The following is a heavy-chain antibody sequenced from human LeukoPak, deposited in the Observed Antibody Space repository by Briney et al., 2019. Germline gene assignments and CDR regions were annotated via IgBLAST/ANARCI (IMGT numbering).Heavy chain of an antibody. J-gene: IGHJ4*02. CDR2: IKSKGNGEQT. V-gene: IGHV3-15*01. D-gene: IGHD1-14*01. CDR1: GGSISSGG. Sequence: ETLSLTCAVSGGSISSGGFDWSWVRQAPGNRPERVALIKSKGNGEQTDYATAMKGRFTITSNDSKDTVYLQMNSLKTEDTAVYYCFTEFWGSYKYWGQGTLVTVSS. CDR3: FTEFWGSYKY.